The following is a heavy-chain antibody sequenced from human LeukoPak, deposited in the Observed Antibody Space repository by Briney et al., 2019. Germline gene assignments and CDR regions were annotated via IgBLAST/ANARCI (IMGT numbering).Heavy chain of an antibody. CDR3: ARDRTSGYNWFDP. Sequence: ASVKVSCKASGYTFTGYYMHWVRQAPGQGLEWMGWINPNSGDTNYAQKFQGRVTMTRDTSISTAYMELSRLTSDDAAMYYCARDRTSGYNWFDPWGQGTLVTVSS. D-gene: IGHD3-22*01. CDR2: INPNSGDT. V-gene: IGHV1-2*02. CDR1: GYTFTGYY. J-gene: IGHJ5*02.